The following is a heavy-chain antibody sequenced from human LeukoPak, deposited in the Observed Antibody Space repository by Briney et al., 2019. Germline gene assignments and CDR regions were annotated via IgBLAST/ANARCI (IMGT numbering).Heavy chain of an antibody. CDR1: GFTFSSYA. V-gene: IGHV3-49*04. D-gene: IGHD6-19*01. CDR2: IRSKAYGETT. J-gene: IGHJ4*02. Sequence: GGSLRLSCSASGFTFSSYAMHWVRQAPGKGLEWVGFIRSKAYGETTDYAASVKGRFTISRDDSNSIAYLQMNSLKTEDTAMYYCSRDRDGSGWYYFDSWGQGTLVTVSS. CDR3: SRDRDGSGWYYFDS.